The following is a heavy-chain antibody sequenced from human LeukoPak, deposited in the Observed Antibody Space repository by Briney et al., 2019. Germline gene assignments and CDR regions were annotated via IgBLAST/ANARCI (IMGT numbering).Heavy chain of an antibody. D-gene: IGHD5-24*01. V-gene: IGHV3-30*04. CDR2: ISYDGSIK. Sequence: GGSLRLSCAASGFTFSTYAMHWVRQAPGKGPQWVALISYDGSIKHYADSVKGRFTISRDNSKNTLYLQMNTLRAEDTALYYCSRDSARRDGYNFDYWGQGTLVTVSS. J-gene: IGHJ4*02. CDR3: SRDSARRDGYNFDY. CDR1: GFTFSTYA.